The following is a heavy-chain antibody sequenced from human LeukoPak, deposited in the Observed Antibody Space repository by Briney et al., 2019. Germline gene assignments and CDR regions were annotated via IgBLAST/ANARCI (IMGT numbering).Heavy chain of an antibody. D-gene: IGHD4-17*01. Sequence: GRSLRLSCTASGFTFGDYAMSWVRQAPGKGLEWVGFIRSKAYGGTTEYAASVKGRFTISRDDSKSIAYLQMNSLKTEDTAVYYCTRDFYGDYGFYYFDYWGQGTLVTVSS. V-gene: IGHV3-49*04. CDR2: IRSKAYGGTT. CDR3: TRDFYGDYGFYYFDY. J-gene: IGHJ4*02. CDR1: GFTFGDYA.